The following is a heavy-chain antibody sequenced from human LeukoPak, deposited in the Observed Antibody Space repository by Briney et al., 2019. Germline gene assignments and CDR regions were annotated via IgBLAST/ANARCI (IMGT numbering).Heavy chain of an antibody. CDR1: GYSFTSYW. V-gene: IGHV5-51*01. CDR2: IYPGDSDT. CDR3: ARQNQMQTGYSGYDGWFDP. D-gene: IGHD5-12*01. J-gene: IGHJ5*02. Sequence: PGESLKISCKGSGYSFTSYWIGWVRQMPGKGLEWMGIIYPGDSDTRYSPSFQGQVTISADKSISTAYLQWSSLKASDTAMYYCARQNQMQTGYSGYDGWFDPWGQGTLVTVSS.